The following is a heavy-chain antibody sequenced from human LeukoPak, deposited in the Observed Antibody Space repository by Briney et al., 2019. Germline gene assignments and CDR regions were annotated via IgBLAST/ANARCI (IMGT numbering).Heavy chain of an antibody. J-gene: IGHJ3*02. CDR3: ARSSSGRPPNAFDI. CDR2: INWNGGST. Sequence: GGSLRLSCAASGFTFDDYGMSWVRQAPGKGLEWVSGINWNGGSTGYADSVKGRFTISRDNAKNSLYLQMNSLRAEDTALYYCARSSSGRPPNAFDIWGQGTMVTVFS. CDR1: GFTFDDYG. V-gene: IGHV3-20*04. D-gene: IGHD6-19*01.